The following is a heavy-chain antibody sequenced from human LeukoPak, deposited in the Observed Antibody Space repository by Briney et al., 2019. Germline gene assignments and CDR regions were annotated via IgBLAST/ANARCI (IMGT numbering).Heavy chain of an antibody. CDR3: AKYYGDYLSYYYGMDV. J-gene: IGHJ6*02. CDR1: GFTFSSYW. CDR2: INSDGSST. Sequence: GGSLRLSCAASGFTFSSYWMHWVRQAPGKGLVWVSRINSDGSSTSYADSVKGRFTISRDNSKNTLYLQMNSLRAEDTAVYYCAKYYGDYLSYYYGMDVWGQGTTVTVSS. D-gene: IGHD4-17*01. V-gene: IGHV3-74*01.